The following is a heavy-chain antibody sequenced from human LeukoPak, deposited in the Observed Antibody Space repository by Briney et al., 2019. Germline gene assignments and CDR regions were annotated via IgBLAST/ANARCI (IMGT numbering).Heavy chain of an antibody. J-gene: IGHJ5*02. CDR3: ARLGGPSIAAGGTTRWFDP. CDR1: GGSISSSSYY. Sequence: SETLSLTCTVSGGSISSSSYYWGWIRQPPGKGLEWIGSIYYSGNTYYNPSLKSRVTISVDTSKNQFSLKVNSVTAAGTAAYYCARLGGPSIAAGGTTRWFDPWGQGTLVTVSS. V-gene: IGHV4-39*01. D-gene: IGHD6-13*01. CDR2: IYYSGNT.